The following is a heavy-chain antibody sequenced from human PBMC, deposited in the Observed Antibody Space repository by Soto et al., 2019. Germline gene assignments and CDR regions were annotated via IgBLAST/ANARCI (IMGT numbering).Heavy chain of an antibody. J-gene: IGHJ4*02. D-gene: IGHD1-7*01. Sequence: ASVKVSCKASGFSFSDYFMHWVRQAPGQGLEWMGIINPSGDSRNYAQKFQGRVTITRDASTSTAYMELSRLRSDDTAVYYCALITGTTGKENSDYWGQGTLVTVSS. CDR3: ALITGTTGKENSDY. V-gene: IGHV1-46*01. CDR1: GFSFSDYF. CDR2: INPSGDSR.